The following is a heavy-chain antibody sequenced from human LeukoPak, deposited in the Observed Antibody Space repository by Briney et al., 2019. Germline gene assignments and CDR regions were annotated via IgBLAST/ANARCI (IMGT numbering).Heavy chain of an antibody. CDR1: ELTFSTYW. CDR3: ARDPVTGWYFDL. D-gene: IGHD2-21*02. V-gene: IGHV3-7*01. Sequence: GGSLRLSCAASELTFSTYWMTWVRQAPGKGLEWVANIKQDGSEKYYVDSVKGRFTISRDNAKNSLHLQMNSLRAEDTAVYYCARDPVTGWYFDLWGRGTLVTVSS. J-gene: IGHJ2*01. CDR2: IKQDGSEK.